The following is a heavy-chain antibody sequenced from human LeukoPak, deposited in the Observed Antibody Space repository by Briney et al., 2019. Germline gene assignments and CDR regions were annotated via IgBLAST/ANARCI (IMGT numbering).Heavy chain of an antibody. D-gene: IGHD6-25*01. CDR1: GGSFSGYY. CDR3: ARRPRIAAHKLDY. J-gene: IGHJ4*02. V-gene: IGHV4-34*01. Sequence: PSETLSLTCAVYGGSFSGYYWSWIRQPPGKGLEWIGEINHSGSTNYNPSLKSRVTISVDTSKNQFSLELSSVTAADTAVYYCARRPRIAAHKLDYWGQGTLVTVSS. CDR2: INHSGST.